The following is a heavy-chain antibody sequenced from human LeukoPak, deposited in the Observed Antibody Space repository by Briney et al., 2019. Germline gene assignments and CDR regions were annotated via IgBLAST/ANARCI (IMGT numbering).Heavy chain of an antibody. CDR3: ARSYYDFWSGYYPFDY. D-gene: IGHD3-3*01. CDR1: EFTFSSYT. V-gene: IGHV3-30*04. J-gene: IGHJ4*02. CDR2: ISYDGSNK. Sequence: GGSLRLSCAASEFTFSSYTMHWVRQAPGKGLEWVAVISYDGSNKYYADSVKGRFTISRDNSKNTLYLQMNSLRAEDTAVYYCARSYYDFWSGYYPFDYRGQGTLVTVSS.